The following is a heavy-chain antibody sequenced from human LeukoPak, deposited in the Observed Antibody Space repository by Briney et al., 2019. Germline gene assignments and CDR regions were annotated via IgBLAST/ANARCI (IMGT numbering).Heavy chain of an antibody. CDR1: GYSISSGYY. D-gene: IGHD3-3*01. V-gene: IGHV4-38-2*02. CDR3: ARGLFWSGDYYYMDV. J-gene: IGHJ6*03. CDR2: IYHSGST. Sequence: SETLSLTCTVSGYSISSGYYWGWIRQPPGKGLEWIGSIYHSGSTYYNPSLKSRVTISVDTSKNQFSLKLYSVTAADTAVYYCARGLFWSGDYYYMDVWGKGTTVTVSS.